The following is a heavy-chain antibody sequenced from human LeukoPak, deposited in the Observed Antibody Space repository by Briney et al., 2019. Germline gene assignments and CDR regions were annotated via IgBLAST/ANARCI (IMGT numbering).Heavy chain of an antibody. CDR3: ARGPTRGRPYYYYMDV. CDR2: IYYSGST. V-gene: IGHV4-30-4*08. Sequence: SQTLSLTCTVSGGSISSGDYYWSWVRQPPGKGLEWIGYIYYSGSTYYNPSLKSRVTISVDTSKNQFSLKLSSVTAADTAVYYCARGPTRGRPYYYYMDVWGKGTTVTVSS. CDR1: GGSISSGDYY. D-gene: IGHD3-10*01. J-gene: IGHJ6*03.